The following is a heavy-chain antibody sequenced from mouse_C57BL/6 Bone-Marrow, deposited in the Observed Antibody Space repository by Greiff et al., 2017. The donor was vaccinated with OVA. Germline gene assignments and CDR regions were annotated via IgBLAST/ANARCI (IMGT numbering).Heavy chain of an antibody. V-gene: IGHV1-81*01. D-gene: IGHD2-10*01. Sequence: LVESGAELARPGASVKLSCKASGYTFTSYGISWVKQRTGQGLEWIGEIYPRSGNTYYNEKFKGKATLTADKSSSTAYMELRSLTSEDSAVYFCARIRAYYGDYWGQGTTLTVSS. J-gene: IGHJ2*01. CDR3: ARIRAYYGDY. CDR2: IYPRSGNT. CDR1: GYTFTSYG.